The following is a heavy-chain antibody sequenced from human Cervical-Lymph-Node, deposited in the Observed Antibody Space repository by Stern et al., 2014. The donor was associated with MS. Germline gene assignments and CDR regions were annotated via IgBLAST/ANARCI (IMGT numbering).Heavy chain of an antibody. CDR2: LYPGDSNN. V-gene: IGHV5-51*01. CDR3: ARRIAGSLDY. J-gene: IGHJ4*02. Sequence: EVQLVESGAEVRKPGESVKIPCKASGYTFSTYWIGWVRHMPGKGLEWMGILYPGDSNNRSRPYFQGQVTIPTQKSISTDYPQWSSLKASDTAMYYCARRIAGSLDYWGQGTLVTVSS. D-gene: IGHD6-13*01. CDR1: GYTFSTYW.